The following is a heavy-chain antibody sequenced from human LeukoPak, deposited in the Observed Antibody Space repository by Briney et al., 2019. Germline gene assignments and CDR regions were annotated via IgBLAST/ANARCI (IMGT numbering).Heavy chain of an antibody. Sequence: PSETLSLTCTVSGGSISSSSYYWGWIRQPPGKGLEWIGEINHSGSTNYNPSLKSRVTISVDTSKNQFSLKVSSVTAADTAVYYCARRIAARPRGYWFDPWGQGTLVTVSS. V-gene: IGHV4-39*07. D-gene: IGHD6-6*01. CDR1: GGSISSSSYY. CDR3: ARRIAARPRGYWFDP. CDR2: INHSGST. J-gene: IGHJ5*02.